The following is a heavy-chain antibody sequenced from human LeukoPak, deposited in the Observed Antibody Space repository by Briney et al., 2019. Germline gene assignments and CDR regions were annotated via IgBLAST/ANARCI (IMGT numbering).Heavy chain of an antibody. Sequence: SETLSLTCTVSGGSIGSDYWTWIRQPPGKGLEYIGYIYYTGGTNYNPSLKSRVTISVNTSKNQFSLKLSSVTAADTAVYFCAKYGNSGWVIDNWGQGTLVTVSS. CDR3: AKYGNSGWVIDN. CDR2: IYYTGGT. CDR1: GGSIGSDY. D-gene: IGHD6-19*01. V-gene: IGHV4-59*08. J-gene: IGHJ4*02.